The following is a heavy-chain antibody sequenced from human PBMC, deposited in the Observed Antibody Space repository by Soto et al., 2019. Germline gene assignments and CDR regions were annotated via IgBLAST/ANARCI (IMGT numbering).Heavy chain of an antibody. CDR2: IKQDGSEK. J-gene: IGHJ4*02. Sequence: GGSLRLSCAASGFTFINYWMSWVRQAPGKGLEWVANIKQDGSEKKYVDSVKARFTISRDNAKNSLYLQMNGLRAEDMAVYYCAREEIDSSGYAVGSFNYCGQGTLVTVSS. D-gene: IGHD3-22*01. V-gene: IGHV3-7*01. CDR1: GFTFINYW. CDR3: AREEIDSSGYAVGSFNY.